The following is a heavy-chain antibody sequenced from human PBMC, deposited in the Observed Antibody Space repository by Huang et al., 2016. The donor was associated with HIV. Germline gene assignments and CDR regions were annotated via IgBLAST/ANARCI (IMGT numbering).Heavy chain of an antibody. V-gene: IGHV3-49*03. CDR3: SPSGDDYFYFYMDV. D-gene: IGHD4-17*01. Sequence: QLVESGGDSVQSGRSLRLSCSGSGFIFNDFAINWFRQSRGKGLEWVGFVRSKAFGGASKSAPSVKDRFTVSRDEAKKVAFLQMDNLQVDDTAIYYCSPSGDDYFYFYMDVWGNGTTVIVS. CDR2: VRSKAFGGAS. J-gene: IGHJ6*03. CDR1: GFIFNDFA.